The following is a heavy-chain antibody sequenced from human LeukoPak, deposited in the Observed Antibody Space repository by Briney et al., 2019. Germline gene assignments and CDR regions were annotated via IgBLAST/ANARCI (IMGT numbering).Heavy chain of an antibody. CDR3: AREGYAFDP. V-gene: IGHV3-11*01. CDR2: ISVSGTTM. D-gene: IGHD3-16*01. Sequence: PGGSLRLSCATSGFTFTDYYMSWIRQAPGKGLEWVSYISVSGTTMYYADSVKGRFTLSRDNAKNSLYLQMNSLRAEDTAVYYCAREGYAFDPWGQGTLVTVSS. CDR1: GFTFTDYY. J-gene: IGHJ5*02.